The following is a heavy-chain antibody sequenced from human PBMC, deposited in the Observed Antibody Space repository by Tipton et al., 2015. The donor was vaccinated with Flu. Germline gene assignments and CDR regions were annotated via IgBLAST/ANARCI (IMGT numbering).Heavy chain of an antibody. Sequence: TLSLTCSVSGGSFSDGGYYWTWIRHLPGKGLEWIGYIYYRGSTYYNPSLLSRVSISQDTSKSQFSLRLSSVTAADTAVYYCARRDYSNYVSEPKNWFDSWGQGILVTVSS. CDR1: GGSFSDGGYY. CDR3: ARRDYSNYVSEPKNWFDS. V-gene: IGHV4-31*03. CDR2: IYYRGST. D-gene: IGHD4-11*01. J-gene: IGHJ5*01.